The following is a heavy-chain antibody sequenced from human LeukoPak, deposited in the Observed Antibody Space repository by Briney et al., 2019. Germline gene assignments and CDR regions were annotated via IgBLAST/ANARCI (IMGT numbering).Heavy chain of an antibody. V-gene: IGHV3-23*01. J-gene: IGHJ1*01. CDR2: ISGSGVTT. CDR1: GFTFSSYA. Sequence: PGGSLRLSCVASGFTFSSYAMGWVRQAPGKGLEWVSAISGSGVTTHYAGSVKGRFSISRDNSKNTLYLQMDSLRAEDTALYYCAKRVVVGATSPYSDFQGWGQGTLVTVSS. D-gene: IGHD1-26*01. CDR3: AKRVVVGATSPYSDFQG.